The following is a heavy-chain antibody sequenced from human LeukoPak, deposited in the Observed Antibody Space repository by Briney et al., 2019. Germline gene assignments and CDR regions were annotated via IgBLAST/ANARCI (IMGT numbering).Heavy chain of an antibody. CDR1: GFTFSSYG. CDR2: ISYDGSNK. V-gene: IGHV3-30*18. J-gene: IGHJ3*02. CDR3: AKDPDYYDSSGDI. Sequence: GGSLRLSCAASGFTFSSYGMHWVRQAPGKGLEWVAVISYDGSNKYYADSVKGRFTISRDNSKNTQYLQMNSLRAEDTAVYYCAKDPDYYDSSGDIWGQGTMVTVSS. D-gene: IGHD3-22*01.